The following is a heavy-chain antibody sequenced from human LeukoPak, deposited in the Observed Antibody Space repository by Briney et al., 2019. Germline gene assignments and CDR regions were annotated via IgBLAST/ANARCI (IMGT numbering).Heavy chain of an antibody. CDR2: INHSGST. D-gene: IGHD2-21*02. Sequence: SETLSLTCAVYGGSFSGYYWSWIRQPPGKGLEWIGEINHSGSTNYNPSLKSRVTISVDTSKNQFSLKLSSVTAADTAVYHCAREVTANFDYWGQGTLVTVSS. CDR1: GGSFSGYY. J-gene: IGHJ4*02. V-gene: IGHV4-34*01. CDR3: AREVTANFDY.